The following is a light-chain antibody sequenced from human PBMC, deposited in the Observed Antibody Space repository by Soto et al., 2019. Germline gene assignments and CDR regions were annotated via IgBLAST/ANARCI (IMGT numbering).Light chain of an antibody. CDR2: KAS. Sequence: DIQMTQSPSTLSASVGDRVTITCRASQSISSWLAWYQQKPGKAPKLLIYKASSLESGVPSRFSGSGSGTEFTLTISSLQPDDFATYYCQQYNRLTFGPGTKVDIK. CDR3: QQYNRLT. J-gene: IGKJ3*01. CDR1: QSISSW. V-gene: IGKV1-5*03.